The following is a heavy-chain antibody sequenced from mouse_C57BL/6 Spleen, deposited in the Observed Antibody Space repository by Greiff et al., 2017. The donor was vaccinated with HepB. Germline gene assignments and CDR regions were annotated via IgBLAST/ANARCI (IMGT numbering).Heavy chain of an antibody. D-gene: IGHD2-3*01. CDR3: ARHERGYDGSPYYAMDY. CDR1: GYTFTEYT. J-gene: IGHJ4*01. Sequence: VQLVESGAELVKPGASVKLSCKASGYTFTEYTIHWVNQRSGQGLEWIGWFYPGSGSIKYNEKFKDKATLTADKSSSTVYMELSRLTSEDSAVYFCARHERGYDGSPYYAMDYWGQGTSVTVSS. V-gene: IGHV1-62-2*01. CDR2: FYPGSGSI.